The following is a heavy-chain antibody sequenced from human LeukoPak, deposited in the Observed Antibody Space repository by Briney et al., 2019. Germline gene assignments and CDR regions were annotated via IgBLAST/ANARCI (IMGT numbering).Heavy chain of an antibody. CDR2: IYYTGNT. CDR3: ARELSLYYFGS. Sequence: PSETLSLTCGVSGGSISSDRWSWIRQPPGKGLEWIGSIYYTGNTNYSPSLKSRVTISVDMSKCQFSLRPSSVTAADTAVYYCARELSLYYFGSWGQGTLVTVSS. J-gene: IGHJ4*02. CDR1: GGSISSDR. V-gene: IGHV4-59*01.